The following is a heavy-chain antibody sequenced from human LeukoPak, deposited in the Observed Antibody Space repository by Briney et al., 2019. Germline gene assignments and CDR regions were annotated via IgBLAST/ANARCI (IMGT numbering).Heavy chain of an antibody. J-gene: IGHJ3*02. CDR2: IIPIFGTA. CDR1: GGTFSSYA. D-gene: IGHD5-24*01. V-gene: IGHV1-69*05. CDR3: ARVGDGLNDAFDI. Sequence: SVKVSCKASGGTFSSYAISWVRQAPGQGLEWMGGIIPIFGTANYAQKFQGRVTITTDESTSTAYMELSSLRSEDTAVYYCARVGDGLNDAFDIWGQGTMVTVSS.